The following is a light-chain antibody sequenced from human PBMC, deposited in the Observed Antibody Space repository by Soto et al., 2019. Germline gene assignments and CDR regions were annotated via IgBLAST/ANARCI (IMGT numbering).Light chain of an antibody. CDR2: EVS. CDR3: RSYTSSPFV. CDR1: NSDVGGYNY. J-gene: IGLJ3*02. V-gene: IGLV2-14*01. Sequence: QSALTQPASVSGSPGQSITISCTGTNSDVGGYNYVSWYQQYPVKAPKLMIYEVSNRPSGVYNRFPGSKSGNTASLTISGLQAEDEADYYCRSYTSSPFVFGVGTKLTVL.